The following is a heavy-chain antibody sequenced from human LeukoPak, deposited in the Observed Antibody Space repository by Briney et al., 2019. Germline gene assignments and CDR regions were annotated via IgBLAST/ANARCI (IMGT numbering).Heavy chain of an antibody. Sequence: GGSLRLSCAASGFTFSSYAMSWVRQAPGKGLEWVSAISGSGDNTYYADSVKGRFTISRDCSKNTLYLQMNSLRVEDTAVYYCAKEALGIVFEYWGQGTLVTVSS. D-gene: IGHD3-16*01. V-gene: IGHV3-23*01. CDR1: GFTFSSYA. J-gene: IGHJ4*02. CDR3: AKEALGIVFEY. CDR2: ISGSGDNT.